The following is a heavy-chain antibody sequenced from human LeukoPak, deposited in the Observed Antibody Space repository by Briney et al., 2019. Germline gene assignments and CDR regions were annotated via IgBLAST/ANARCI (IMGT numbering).Heavy chain of an antibody. V-gene: IGHV4-38-2*01. CDR2: IYHSGST. J-gene: IGHJ5*02. Sequence: SETLSFTCAVYGGSFSGYYWGWLRQPPGQGLEWIGSIYHSGSTYYNPSLKSRVTISVDTSKNQFSLKLSSVTAADTAVYYCARTSEGAAASNWFDPWGQGTLVTVSS. CDR3: ARTSEGAAASNWFDP. CDR1: GGSFSGYY. D-gene: IGHD6-13*01.